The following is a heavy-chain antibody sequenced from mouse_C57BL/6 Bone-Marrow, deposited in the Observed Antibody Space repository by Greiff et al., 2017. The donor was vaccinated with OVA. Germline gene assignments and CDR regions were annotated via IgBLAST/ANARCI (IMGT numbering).Heavy chain of an antibody. CDR3: ARDLYVDY. Sequence: QVQLQQPGAELVMPGASVKLSCKASGYTFTSYWMHWVKQRPGQGLEWIGEIDPSDSYTNYNQKFKGKSTLTVDKSSSTAYMQLSSLTSEDSAVYYCARDLYVDYWGQGTTLTVSS. V-gene: IGHV1-69*01. CDR2: IDPSDSYT. CDR1: GYTFTSYW. J-gene: IGHJ2*01.